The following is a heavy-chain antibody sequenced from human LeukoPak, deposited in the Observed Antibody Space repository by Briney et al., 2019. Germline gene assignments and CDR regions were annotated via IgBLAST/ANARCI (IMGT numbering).Heavy chain of an antibody. CDR2: IYPNSGGT. V-gene: IGHV1-2*02. CDR3: ARVGGQYWFDP. CDR1: GYAFTGYY. D-gene: IGHD3-16*01. Sequence: ASVKVSCKASGYAFTGYYIYWVRQAPGQGLECMGWIYPNSGGTNYAQKFQARVIMPRDTSISTVYMELSRLRPDDTAVYYCARVGGQYWFDPWGQGTLVTVSS. J-gene: IGHJ5*02.